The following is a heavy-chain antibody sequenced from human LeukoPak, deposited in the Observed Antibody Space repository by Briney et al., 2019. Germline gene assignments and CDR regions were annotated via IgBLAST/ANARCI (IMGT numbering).Heavy chain of an antibody. CDR3: ARNNYGENDY. Sequence: PSETLSLTCTVSGYSISSGYYWGWIRQPPGKGLEWIGSISHSGSTYYNPSLKSRVTISVDTSKNQFSLKLSSVTAADTAVYYCARNNYGENDYWGQGTLVTVSS. CDR1: GYSISSGYY. V-gene: IGHV4-38-2*02. J-gene: IGHJ4*02. CDR2: ISHSGST. D-gene: IGHD3-16*01.